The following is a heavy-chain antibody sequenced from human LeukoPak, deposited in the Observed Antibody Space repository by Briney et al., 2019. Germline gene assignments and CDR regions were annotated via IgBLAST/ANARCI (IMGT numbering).Heavy chain of an antibody. Sequence: SVKVSCKASVFTFTSRSAVQGVRQARGQRLEGIGWIAVGSDNTNYAQKFQERVTITRDMSTSTSYMELSSLSSEDTAVYYCAAPYSSTWFDYWGQGTLVTVSS. CDR1: VFTFTSRSA. CDR3: AAPYSSTWFDY. V-gene: IGHV1-58*01. CDR2: IAVGSDNT. J-gene: IGHJ4*02. D-gene: IGHD6-13*01.